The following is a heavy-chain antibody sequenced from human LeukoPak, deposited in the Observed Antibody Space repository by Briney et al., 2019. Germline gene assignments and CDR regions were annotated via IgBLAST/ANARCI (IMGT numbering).Heavy chain of an antibody. D-gene: IGHD3-16*02. CDR2: IYYSGST. V-gene: IGHV4-59*12. Sequence: PSETLSLTCTVSGGSISNYYWSWIRQPPGKGLEWIGYIYYSGSTNYNPSLKSRVTISVDTSKNQFSLKLSSVTAADTAVYYCASYYDYVWGSYRHDYWGQGTLVTVSS. J-gene: IGHJ4*02. CDR1: GGSISNYY. CDR3: ASYYDYVWGSYRHDY.